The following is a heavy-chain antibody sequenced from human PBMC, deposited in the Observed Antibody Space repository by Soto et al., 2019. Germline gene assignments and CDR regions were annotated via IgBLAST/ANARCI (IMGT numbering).Heavy chain of an antibody. Sequence: SETLSLTCTVSGGSISSGGYYWSWIRQHPGKGLEWIGYIYYSGSTYYNPSLKSRVTISVDTSKNQFSLKLSSVTAADTAVYYCARGLYCSSTSCYRRVIYGMDVWGQGTTVTVSS. V-gene: IGHV4-31*03. CDR2: IYYSGST. CDR1: GGSISSGGYY. D-gene: IGHD2-2*01. CDR3: ARGLYCSSTSCYRRVIYGMDV. J-gene: IGHJ6*02.